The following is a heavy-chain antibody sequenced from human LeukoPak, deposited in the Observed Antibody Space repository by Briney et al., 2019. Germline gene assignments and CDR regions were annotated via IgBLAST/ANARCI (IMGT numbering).Heavy chain of an antibody. CDR3: ARVVYSGSGSYGGFDY. Sequence: QPGGSLRLSCAASGFTFSSYAMSWVRQAPGKGLEWVAVISYDGSSKYYADSVKGRFTFSRDYSKNTVYLEMNSLRVDDMAVYYCARVVYSGSGSYGGFDYWGQGTLVTVSS. D-gene: IGHD3-10*01. J-gene: IGHJ4*02. CDR2: ISYDGSSK. CDR1: GFTFSSYA. V-gene: IGHV3-30-3*01.